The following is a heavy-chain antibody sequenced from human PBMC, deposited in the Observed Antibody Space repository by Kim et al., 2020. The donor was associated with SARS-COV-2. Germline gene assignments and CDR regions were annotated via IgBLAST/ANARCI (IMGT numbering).Heavy chain of an antibody. D-gene: IGHD6-19*01. Sequence: SVKVSCKASGGTFSSYAISWVRQAPGQGLEWMGGIIPIFGTANYAQKFQGRVTITADESTSTAYMELSSLRSEDTAVYYCVKRGDPMVQWLVDQPTNGQNEKPYYFDYWGQGTLVTVSS. CDR3: VKRGDPMVQWLVDQPTNGQNEKPYYFDY. J-gene: IGHJ4*02. V-gene: IGHV1-69*13. CDR1: GGTFSSYA. CDR2: IIPIFGTA.